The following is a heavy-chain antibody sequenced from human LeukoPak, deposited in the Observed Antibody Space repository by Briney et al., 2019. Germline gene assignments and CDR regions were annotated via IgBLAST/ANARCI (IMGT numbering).Heavy chain of an antibody. CDR1: GGSISSGGYY. V-gene: IGHV4-30-2*02. J-gene: IGHJ4*02. CDR3: ARTSIAARGGEVDY. Sequence: SQTLSLTCTVSGGSISSGGYYWSWIRQPPGKGLEWIGYIYHSGSTYYNPSLKSRVTISVDRSKNQFSLKLSSVTAADTAVYYCARTSIAARGGEVDYWGQGTLVTVSS. D-gene: IGHD6-6*01. CDR2: IYHSGST.